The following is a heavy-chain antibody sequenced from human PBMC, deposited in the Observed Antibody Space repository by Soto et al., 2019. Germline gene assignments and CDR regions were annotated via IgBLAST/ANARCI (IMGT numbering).Heavy chain of an antibody. CDR3: ARAAAAGNWFDP. V-gene: IGHV3-33*01. Sequence: QVQLVESGGGVVQPGRSLRLSCAASGFTFSSYGMHWVRQAPGKGLEWVAVIWYDGSNKYYADSVKGRFTISRDNSKNTLYLQMSSLRAEDTAVYYCARAAAAGNWFDPWGQGTLVTVSS. J-gene: IGHJ5*02. CDR1: GFTFSSYG. D-gene: IGHD6-13*01. CDR2: IWYDGSNK.